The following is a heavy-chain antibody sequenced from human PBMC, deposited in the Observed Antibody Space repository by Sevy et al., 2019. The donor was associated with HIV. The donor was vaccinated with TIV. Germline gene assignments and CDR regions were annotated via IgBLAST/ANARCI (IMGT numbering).Heavy chain of an antibody. Sequence: GGSLRLSCAASGFTFSSYAMSWVRQAPGKGLEWVSTLSVGGENTYYADSVKGRFTISRDNSKNTLYLHMNSLRAEDTAVYYCARDRYYDASGYYYYYYGLDVWGQGTTVTVSS. CDR1: GFTFSSYA. D-gene: IGHD3-22*01. CDR2: LSVGGENT. V-gene: IGHV3-23*01. J-gene: IGHJ6*02. CDR3: ARDRYYDASGYYYYYYGLDV.